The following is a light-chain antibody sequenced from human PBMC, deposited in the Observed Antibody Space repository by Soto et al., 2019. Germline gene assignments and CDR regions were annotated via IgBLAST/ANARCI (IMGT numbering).Light chain of an antibody. CDR1: SSYIGAYSY. CDR2: EVS. V-gene: IGLV2-8*01. J-gene: IGLJ1*01. Sequence: QSALTQPPSASGSPGQSVTISCTGTSSYIGAYSYVSWYQQHPGKAPKFMIYEVSKRPSGVPDRFSGSKSGNTASLTVSGLQADDEADYYCSAYAGRYTFVFGTGSKVTVL. CDR3: SAYAGRYTFV.